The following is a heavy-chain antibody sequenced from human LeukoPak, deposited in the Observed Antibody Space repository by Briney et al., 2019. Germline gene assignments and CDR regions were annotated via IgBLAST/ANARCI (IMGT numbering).Heavy chain of an antibody. D-gene: IGHD2-2*01. CDR1: GFSFSSYG. CDR3: AKGRVVVPDAIHDY. V-gene: IGHV3-30*02. J-gene: IGHJ4*02. Sequence: PGGSLRLSCAASGFSFSSYGMHWVRQAPGKGLEWVAFIRYDGSNKYYADSVKGRFTISRDNSKNTLYLQMNSLRAEDAAAYYCAKGRVVVPDAIHDYWGQGTLVTVSS. CDR2: IRYDGSNK.